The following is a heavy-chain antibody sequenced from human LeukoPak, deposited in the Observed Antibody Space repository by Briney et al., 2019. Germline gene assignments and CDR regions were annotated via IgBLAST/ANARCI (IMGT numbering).Heavy chain of an antibody. CDR3: ARDSQWSLPGAAAAHYYYYYYMDV. J-gene: IGHJ6*03. D-gene: IGHD6-13*01. CDR1: GLTFSSYW. Sequence: PGGSLRLSCAASGLTFSSYWMSWVRQAPGKGLEWVANIKQDGSEKYYVDSVKGRFTISRDNAKNSLYLQMNSLRAEDTAVYYCARDSQWSLPGAAAAHYYYYYYMDVWGKGTAVTVSS. V-gene: IGHV3-7*01. CDR2: IKQDGSEK.